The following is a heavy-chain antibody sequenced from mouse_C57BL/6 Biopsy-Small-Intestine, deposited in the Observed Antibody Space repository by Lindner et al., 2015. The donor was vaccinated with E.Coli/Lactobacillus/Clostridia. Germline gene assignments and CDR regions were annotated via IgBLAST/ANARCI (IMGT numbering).Heavy chain of an antibody. J-gene: IGHJ3*01. V-gene: IGHV1-18*01. CDR2: VNPNSGGT. Sequence: VQLQESGPELVKPGASVKIPCKATGYTFTDYNMDWVKQSHVKSLEWIGDVNPNSGGTIYNQKFKGKATLTVDKSSSTAYMELRSLTSEDTAVYYCARGQLNWFDYWGQGTLVTVSA. CDR3: ARGQLNWFDY. CDR1: GYTFTDYN. D-gene: IGHD3-2*02.